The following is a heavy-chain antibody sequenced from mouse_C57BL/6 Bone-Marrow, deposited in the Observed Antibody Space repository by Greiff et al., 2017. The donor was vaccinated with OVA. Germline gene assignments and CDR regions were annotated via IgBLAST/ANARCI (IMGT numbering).Heavy chain of an antibody. D-gene: IGHD1-1*01. Sequence: EVQLQQSGPELVKPGASVKISCKASGYTFTDYYMNWVKQSHGKSLEWIGDINPNNGGTSYNQKFKGKATLTVDKSSSTAYMELRSLTSEDSAVYYCARSITTVVFDYWGQGTTLTVSS. J-gene: IGHJ2*01. CDR3: ARSITTVVFDY. CDR2: INPNNGGT. V-gene: IGHV1-26*01. CDR1: GYTFTDYY.